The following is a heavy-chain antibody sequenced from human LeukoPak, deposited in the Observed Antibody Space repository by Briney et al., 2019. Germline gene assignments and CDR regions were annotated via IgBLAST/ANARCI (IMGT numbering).Heavy chain of an antibody. V-gene: IGHV3-23*01. D-gene: IGHD3-3*01. CDR1: GFTFSSYA. CDR2: ISGSGGST. J-gene: IGHJ4*02. Sequence: PGGSLRLSCAASGFTFSSYAMSWVRQAPGKGLEWVSAISGSGGSTYYADSVKGRFTISRDNSENTLYLQMNSLRAEDTAVYYCAKDLDFWSGPLDYWGQGTLVTVSS. CDR3: AKDLDFWSGPLDY.